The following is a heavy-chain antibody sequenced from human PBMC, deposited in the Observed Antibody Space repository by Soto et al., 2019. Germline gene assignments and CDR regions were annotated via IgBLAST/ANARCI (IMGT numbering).Heavy chain of an antibody. Sequence: GGSLRLSCAASGFTFSGYSMSWVRQAPGKGLEWVSFIYSGGNTYYADSVKGRFTISRDNSKNMLYLQMNSLRVEDTAVYYCAREVRVRGFAFDIWGQGTMVT. J-gene: IGHJ3*02. D-gene: IGHD3-3*01. CDR3: AREVRVRGFAFDI. CDR2: IYSGGNT. CDR1: GFTFSGYS. V-gene: IGHV3-66*01.